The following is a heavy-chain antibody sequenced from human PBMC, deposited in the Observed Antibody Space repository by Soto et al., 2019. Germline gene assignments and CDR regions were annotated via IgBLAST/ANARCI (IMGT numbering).Heavy chain of an antibody. CDR3: ARVQTVTTYYYSYGMDV. CDR1: GGTFSSYT. Sequence: QVQLVQSGAEVKKPGSSVKVSCKASGGTFSSYTISWVRQAPGQGLEWMGRIIPILGIANYAQKFQGRVTITADKSTSTAYMELSSLRSEDTAVYYCARVQTVTTYYYSYGMDVWGQGTTVTVSS. J-gene: IGHJ6*02. D-gene: IGHD2-21*02. CDR2: IIPILGIA. V-gene: IGHV1-69*02.